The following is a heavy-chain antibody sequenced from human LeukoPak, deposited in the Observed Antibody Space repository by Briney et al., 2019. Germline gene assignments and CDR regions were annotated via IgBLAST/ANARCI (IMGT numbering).Heavy chain of an antibody. CDR1: GYTFTSYG. D-gene: IGHD5-18*01. CDR2: ISAYNGNT. CDR3: VRDRSRHTAMDKVSLDY. V-gene: IGHV1-18*01. Sequence: ASVKVSCKASGYTFTSYGISWVRQAPGHGLEWMGWISAYNGNTNYAQKLQGRVTMTTDTSTSTAYMELRSLRSDDTAVYYCVRDRSRHTAMDKVSLDYWGQGTLVTVSS. J-gene: IGHJ4*02.